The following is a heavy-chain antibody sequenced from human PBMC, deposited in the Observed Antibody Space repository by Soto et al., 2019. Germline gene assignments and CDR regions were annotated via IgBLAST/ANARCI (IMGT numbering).Heavy chain of an antibody. CDR3: ARVRALDYYYGMDV. Sequence: GGSLRLSCAVSGFTFSSFGMYWVRQAPGKGLEWVAVISHDGSKKYHADSVKGRFTISRDNSKNTLYLQMNSLRTEDTALYYCARVRALDYYYGMDVWGQGTTVTVSS. CDR2: ISHDGSKK. V-gene: IGHV3-30*03. CDR1: GFTFSSFG. J-gene: IGHJ6*02.